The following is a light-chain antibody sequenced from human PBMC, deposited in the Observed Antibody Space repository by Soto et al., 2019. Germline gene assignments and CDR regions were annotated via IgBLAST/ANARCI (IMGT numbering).Light chain of an antibody. CDR2: GAS. CDR3: QQYGSSPH. J-gene: IGKJ5*01. V-gene: IGKV3-20*01. CDR1: QSFSSSY. Sequence: EVGLTQSPGTLSLSPGERATLSCRASQSFSSSYLAWYQQKPGQAPRLLIYGASSRATGIPDRFSGSGSGTDFTLSISRLEPEDFAVYYCQQYGSSPHFGQGTRLEIK.